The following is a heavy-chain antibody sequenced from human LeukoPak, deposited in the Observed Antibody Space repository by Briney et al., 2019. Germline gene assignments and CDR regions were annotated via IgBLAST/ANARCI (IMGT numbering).Heavy chain of an antibody. CDR1: GGSFSGYY. CDR2: INHSGST. V-gene: IGHV4-34*01. Sequence: SETLSLTSAVYGGSFSGYYWSWIRQPPGKGLEWIGEINHSGSTNYNPSLKSRVTISGDTSKNQFSLKLSSVTAADTAVYYCARVRGVLWFGSSFHGWGQGTLVTVSS. CDR3: ARVRGVLWFGSSFHG. D-gene: IGHD3-10*01. J-gene: IGHJ4*02.